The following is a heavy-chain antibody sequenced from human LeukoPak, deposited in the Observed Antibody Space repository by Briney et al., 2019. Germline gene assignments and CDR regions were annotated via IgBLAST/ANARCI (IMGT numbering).Heavy chain of an antibody. Sequence: GGSLRLSCAASGFTFSSYAMYWVRQAPGKGLEWVSSISSNGGRTYYANSVKGRFTISRDNAKNTLSLQMGSLRPADMAVYYCARVRGSYFFDFWGQGTLVSVSS. J-gene: IGHJ4*02. V-gene: IGHV3-64*01. CDR1: GFTFSSYA. D-gene: IGHD1-26*01. CDR3: ARVRGSYFFDF. CDR2: ISSNGGRT.